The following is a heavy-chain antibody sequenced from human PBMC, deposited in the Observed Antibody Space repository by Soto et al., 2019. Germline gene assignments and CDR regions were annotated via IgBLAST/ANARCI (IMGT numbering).Heavy chain of an antibody. D-gene: IGHD3-10*01. J-gene: IGHJ6*02. CDR2: IYYSGST. Sequence: QVQLQESGPGLVKPSQTLSLTCTVSGGSISSGGYYWSLIRQHPGKVLEWLGYIYYSGSTYYNPSLKSRVTTSVDTSKNQFSLKLSSVTAADTAVYYCARVDMVPDYYGMDVWGQGTTVTVSS. V-gene: IGHV4-31*03. CDR1: GGSISSGGYY. CDR3: ARVDMVPDYYGMDV.